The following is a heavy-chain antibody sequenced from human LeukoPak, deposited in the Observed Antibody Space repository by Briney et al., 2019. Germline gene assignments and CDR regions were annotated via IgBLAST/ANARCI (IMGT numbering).Heavy chain of an antibody. J-gene: IGHJ4*02. Sequence: GASVKVSCKASGYTFTGYYMHWVRQAPGQGLEWMGWINPNSGGTNYAQKFQGRVTMTRDTSISTAYMELSRLRSDDTAVYYCARVLRAIAAAGSDYWGQGTLVTVSS. V-gene: IGHV1-2*02. CDR2: INPNSGGT. CDR3: ARVLRAIAAAGSDY. D-gene: IGHD6-13*01. CDR1: GYTFTGYY.